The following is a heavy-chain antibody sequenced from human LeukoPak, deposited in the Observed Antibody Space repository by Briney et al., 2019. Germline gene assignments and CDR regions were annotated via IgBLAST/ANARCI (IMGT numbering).Heavy chain of an antibody. J-gene: IGHJ4*02. Sequence: SETLSLTCTVAGGSISSYYWSWIRQPPGKGLEWIGSFFLKGSTYYNPSLKSRVTISVDTSKNQFSLTLSSVTAADTAVYYCARVARCTSCFDVDYWGQGTLVTVSS. CDR3: ARVARCTSCFDVDY. D-gene: IGHD2-2*01. CDR1: GGSISSYY. V-gene: IGHV4-38-2*02. CDR2: FFLKGST.